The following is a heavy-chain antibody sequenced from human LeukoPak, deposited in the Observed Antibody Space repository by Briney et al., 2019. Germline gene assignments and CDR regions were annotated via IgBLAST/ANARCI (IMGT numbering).Heavy chain of an antibody. V-gene: IGHV4-30-4*01. CDR1: GGSISSGDYY. CDR2: IYYSGST. Sequence: TASETLSLTCTVSGGSISSGDYYWSWIRQPPGKGLEWIGYIYYSGSTYYNPSLKSRVTISVDTSKNQFSLKLSSVTAADTAVYYCAKGALTAAFDIWGQGTMVTVSS. D-gene: IGHD1-20*01. CDR3: AKGALTAAFDI. J-gene: IGHJ3*02.